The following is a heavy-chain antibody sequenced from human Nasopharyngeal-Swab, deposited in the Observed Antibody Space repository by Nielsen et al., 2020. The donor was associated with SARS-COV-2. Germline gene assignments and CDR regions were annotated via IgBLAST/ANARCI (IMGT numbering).Heavy chain of an antibody. V-gene: IGHV3-74*01. Sequence: GESLKISCTGSGLIFSRDWMSWVRQAPGKGLVWVSRINSDGSRTGYADSVKGRFTISRDNAKNTLYLQMNSLRAEDTAVYYCARDFDKTGDWGQGTLVTVSS. CDR1: GLIFSRDW. J-gene: IGHJ4*02. D-gene: IGHD7-27*01. CDR3: ARDFDKTGD. CDR2: INSDGSRT.